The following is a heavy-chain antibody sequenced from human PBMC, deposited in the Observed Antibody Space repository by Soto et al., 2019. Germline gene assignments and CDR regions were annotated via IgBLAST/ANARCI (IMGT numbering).Heavy chain of an antibody. Sequence: GGAPRLSCAAPGFTFRSYGMHWVRQAPGKGGEWVAVIWYDGSNKYYADSVKGRFTISRDNSKNTLYLQMNSLRAEDTAVYYCARDILGGSVWQQLVPPDDWGQGTLVTVSS. D-gene: IGHD6-13*01. V-gene: IGHV3-33*08. CDR3: ARDILGGSVWQQLVPPDD. CDR1: GFTFRSYG. CDR2: IWYDGSNK. J-gene: IGHJ4*02.